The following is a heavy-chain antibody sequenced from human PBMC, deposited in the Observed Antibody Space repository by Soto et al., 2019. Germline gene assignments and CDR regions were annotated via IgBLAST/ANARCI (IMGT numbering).Heavy chain of an antibody. CDR3: ARRIYCSTTSCHLYYYYYGMDV. V-gene: IGHV4-59*04. CDR1: GGSISSYY. J-gene: IGHJ6*02. D-gene: IGHD2-2*01. Sequence: PSETLSLTCSVSGGSISSYYWSWIRQAPGKGLEWIGYIYYSGSTYYNPSLKSRVTISVDTSKNQFSLKLSSVTAADTAVYYCARRIYCSTTSCHLYYYYYGMDVWGQGTTVTVSS. CDR2: IYYSGST.